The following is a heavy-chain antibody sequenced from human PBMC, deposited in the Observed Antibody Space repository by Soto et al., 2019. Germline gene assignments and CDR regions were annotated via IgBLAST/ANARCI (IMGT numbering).Heavy chain of an antibody. CDR1: GGTFSRYA. CDR2: IIPIFGTA. CDR3: ARAIVGTNTTGGVDP. J-gene: IGHJ5*02. V-gene: IGHV1-69*01. Sequence: QVQLVQSGAEVKKPGSSVKVSCKASGGTFSRYAISWVRQAPGQGLEWMGGIIPIFGTANYAQKFQGRVTITADESTRTAYKGPSSLGFEDTAGDYWARAIVGTNTTGGVDPWGQGTLVTVSS. D-gene: IGHD1-26*01.